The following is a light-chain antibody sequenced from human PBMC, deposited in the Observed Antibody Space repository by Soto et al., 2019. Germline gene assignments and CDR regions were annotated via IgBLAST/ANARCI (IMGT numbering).Light chain of an antibody. Sequence: AIRMTQSPSSLSASTGDRVTITCRASQGISSYLAWYQQKPGKAPKLLIYAASTLQSGVPSRFSGSGSGTDFTLTISCLQSEDFAIYYCQQYYSYPPTFGGGTKVDIK. CDR2: AAS. V-gene: IGKV1-8*01. CDR3: QQYYSYPPT. CDR1: QGISSY. J-gene: IGKJ4*01.